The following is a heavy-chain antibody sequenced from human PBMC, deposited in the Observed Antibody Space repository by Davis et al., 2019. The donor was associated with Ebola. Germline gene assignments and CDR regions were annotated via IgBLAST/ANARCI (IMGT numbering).Heavy chain of an antibody. V-gene: IGHV3-73*01. CDR2: IRSKANSYAT. Sequence: GESLNISCAAPGFTFSGSAMHWVRQASGKGLEWVGRIRSKANSYATAYAASVKGRFTISRDDSKNTAYLQMNSLRAEDTAVYYCARSDSGYDYYFDYWGQGTLVTVSS. J-gene: IGHJ4*02. D-gene: IGHD5-12*01. CDR3: ARSDSGYDYYFDY. CDR1: GFTFSGSA.